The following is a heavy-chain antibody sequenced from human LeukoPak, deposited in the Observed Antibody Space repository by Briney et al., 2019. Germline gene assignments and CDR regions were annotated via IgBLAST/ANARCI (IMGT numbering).Heavy chain of an antibody. CDR3: AKAETYYYGSGRYYGMDV. CDR1: GFTFSSYA. CDR2: ISGSGGST. V-gene: IGHV3-23*01. J-gene: IGHJ6*02. D-gene: IGHD3-10*01. Sequence: GGSLRLSCAASGFTFSSYAMSWVRQAPGKGLEWVSAISGSGGSTYYADSVKGRFTISRDNSKNTLYLQMNSLRAEDTAVYYCAKAETYYYGSGRYYGMDVWGQGTTVTVSS.